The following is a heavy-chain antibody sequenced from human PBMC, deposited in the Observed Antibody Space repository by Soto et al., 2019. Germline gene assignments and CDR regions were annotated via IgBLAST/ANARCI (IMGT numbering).Heavy chain of an antibody. J-gene: IGHJ4*02. CDR3: ARQYDILTGYYLEVGY. D-gene: IGHD3-9*01. CDR2: ISAYSGNT. CDR1: GYTFSSYG. Sequence: QVQLVQSGAEVKKPGASVKVSCKASGYTFSSYGISWVRQAPGQGLEWMGWISAYSGNTNYAQNLQGRVTMTTDTSTSTAYMELRSLRSDDTAVYYCARQYDILTGYYLEVGYWGQGTLVTVSS. V-gene: IGHV1-18*01.